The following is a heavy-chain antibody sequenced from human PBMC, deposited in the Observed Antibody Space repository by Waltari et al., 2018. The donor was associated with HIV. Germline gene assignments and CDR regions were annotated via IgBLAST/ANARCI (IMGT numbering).Heavy chain of an antibody. CDR2: INFGKGNT. CDR3: AREPIISVANNAFDV. V-gene: IGHV1-3*01. D-gene: IGHD6-19*01. Sequence: QVQLVQSGAEVAKPGASVRLSCKTSGYNFGDYAIHWVRQAPGQGLAWMGWINFGKGNTRYSETSQGRFTITRDTSAATAYLEVTDLRSEDTALYYCAREPIISVANNAFDVWGLGSMVTVSS. CDR1: GYNFGDYA. J-gene: IGHJ3*01.